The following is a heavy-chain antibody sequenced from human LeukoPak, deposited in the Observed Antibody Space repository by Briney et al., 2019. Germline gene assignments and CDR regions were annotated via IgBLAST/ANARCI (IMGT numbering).Heavy chain of an antibody. Sequence: PGGSLRLSCAASGFTFSSYAMSWVRQAPGKGLEWVSAISGSGGSTYYADSVKGRFTISRDNSKNTLYLQMNSLRAEDTAVYYCAKEIIVAMAQTYCYYYGMDVWGQGTTATVSS. CDR2: ISGSGGST. CDR1: GFTFSSYA. J-gene: IGHJ6*02. CDR3: AKEIIVAMAQTYCYYYGMDV. V-gene: IGHV3-23*01. D-gene: IGHD2-15*01.